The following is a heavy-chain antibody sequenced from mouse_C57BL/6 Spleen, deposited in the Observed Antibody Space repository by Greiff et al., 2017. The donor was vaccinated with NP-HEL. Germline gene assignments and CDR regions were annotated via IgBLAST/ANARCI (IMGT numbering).Heavy chain of an antibody. CDR2: IDPETGGT. CDR1: GYTFTDYE. Sequence: QVQLQQSGAELVRPGASVTLSCKASGYTFTDYEMHWVKQTPVHGLEWIGAIDPETGGTAYNQKFKGKAILTADQSSSTAYMELRSLTSEDSAVYYCTRKGAGSWFAYWGQGTLVTVSA. V-gene: IGHV1-15*01. J-gene: IGHJ3*01. CDR3: TRKGAGSWFAY. D-gene: IGHD3-3*01.